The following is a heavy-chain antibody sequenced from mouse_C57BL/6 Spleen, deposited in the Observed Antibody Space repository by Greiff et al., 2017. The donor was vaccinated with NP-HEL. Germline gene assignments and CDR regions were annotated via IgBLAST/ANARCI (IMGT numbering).Heavy chain of an antibody. J-gene: IGHJ3*01. Sequence: QVQLQQSGAELVRPGASVTLSCKASGYTFTDYEMHWVKQTPVHGLEWIGAIDPETGGTAYNQKFKGKAILTADKSSSTAYMELRSLTSEDSAVYYCTREGVWSPFAYWGQGTLVTVSA. CDR1: GYTFTDYE. CDR2: IDPETGGT. V-gene: IGHV1-15*01. CDR3: TREGVWSPFAY. D-gene: IGHD2-10*02.